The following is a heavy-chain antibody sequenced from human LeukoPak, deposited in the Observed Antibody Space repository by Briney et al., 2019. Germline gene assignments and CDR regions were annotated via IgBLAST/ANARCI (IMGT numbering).Heavy chain of an antibody. CDR3: AKVRGGLYYYGSGSYYMNY. V-gene: IGHV3-23*01. D-gene: IGHD3-10*01. J-gene: IGHJ4*02. CDR2: ISGSGGST. Sequence: GGSLRLSCAASGFTFSSYAMSWVRRAPGKGLEWVSAISGSGGSTYYADSVKGRFTISRDNSKDTLYLQMNSLRAEDTAVHYCAKVRGGLYYYGSGSYYMNYWGQGTLVTVSS. CDR1: GFTFSSYA.